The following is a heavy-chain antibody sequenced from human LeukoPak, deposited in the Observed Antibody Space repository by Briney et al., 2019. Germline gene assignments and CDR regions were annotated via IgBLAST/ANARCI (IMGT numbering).Heavy chain of an antibody. CDR2: IRYDGSNK. V-gene: IGHV3-30*02. J-gene: IGHJ4*02. D-gene: IGHD3-3*01. CDR1: GFTFSSYG. CDR3: ARGWYYDFWSGYGPFDY. Sequence: TGGSLRLSCAASGFTFSSYGMHWVRQAPGKGLEWVAFIRYDGSNKYYADSVEGRFTISRDNSKNTLYLQMNSLRAEDTAVYYCARGWYYDFWSGYGPFDYWGQGTLVTVSS.